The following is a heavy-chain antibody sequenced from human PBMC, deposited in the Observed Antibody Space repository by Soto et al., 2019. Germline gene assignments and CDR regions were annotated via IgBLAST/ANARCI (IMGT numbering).Heavy chain of an antibody. Sequence: SETLSLTCTVSGGSISSYYWSWIRQPPGKGLEWIGYIYYSGSTNYNPSLKSRVTISVDTSKNQFSLKLSSVTAADTAVYYCARAMVRGETDYWGQGILVTVSS. D-gene: IGHD3-10*01. J-gene: IGHJ4*02. CDR3: ARAMVRGETDY. CDR1: GGSISSYY. CDR2: IYYSGST. V-gene: IGHV4-59*01.